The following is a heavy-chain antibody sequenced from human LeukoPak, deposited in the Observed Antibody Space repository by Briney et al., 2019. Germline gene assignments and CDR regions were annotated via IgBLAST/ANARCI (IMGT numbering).Heavy chain of an antibody. J-gene: IGHJ4*02. CDR2: IYPGDSDT. CDR1: GYGFTSYW. CDR3: ARQATSSSWEYYFDY. V-gene: IGHV5-51*01. Sequence: GEALKISYKGSGYGFTSYWIGWVRPMPGKGVGWMGIIYPGDSDTRYSPSFQGQVTISADKSISTAYLQWSSLKASDTAMYYCARQATSSSWEYYFDYWGQGTLVTVSS. D-gene: IGHD6-13*01.